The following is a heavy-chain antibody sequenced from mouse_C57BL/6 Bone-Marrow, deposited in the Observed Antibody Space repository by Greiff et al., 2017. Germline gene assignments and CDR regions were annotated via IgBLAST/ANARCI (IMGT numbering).Heavy chain of an antibody. Sequence: EVQLVASGGGLVQPGGSLKLSCAASGFTFSDYGMAWVRQAPRKGPEWVAFISNLAYSIYYADTVTGRFTISRENAKNTLYLEMSSLRSEDTAMYYCARRGVYAVYAMDYWGQGTSVTVSS. CDR3: ARRGVYAVYAMDY. CDR2: ISNLAYSI. CDR1: GFTFSDYG. J-gene: IGHJ4*01. D-gene: IGHD2-12*01. V-gene: IGHV5-15*01.